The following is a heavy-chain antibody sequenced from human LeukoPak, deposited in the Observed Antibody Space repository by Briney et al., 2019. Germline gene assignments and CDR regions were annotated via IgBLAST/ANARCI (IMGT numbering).Heavy chain of an antibody. CDR3: ARVTSVGDFWNGRGGYYYYYYMDV. J-gene: IGHJ6*03. CDR1: GGSISSGDYY. V-gene: IGHV4-30-4*08. D-gene: IGHD3-3*01. Sequence: PSETLSLTCTVSGGSISSGDYYWSWIRQPPGKGLEWIGYIYYSGSTYYNPSLKSRVTISVDTSKNQFSLKLSSVTAADTAVYYCARVTSVGDFWNGRGGYYYYYYMDVWGKGTTVTVSS. CDR2: IYYSGST.